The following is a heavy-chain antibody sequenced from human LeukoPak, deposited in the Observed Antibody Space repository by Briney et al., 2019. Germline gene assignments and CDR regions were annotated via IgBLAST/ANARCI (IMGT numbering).Heavy chain of an antibody. D-gene: IGHD6-13*01. V-gene: IGHV4-4*03. J-gene: IGHJ3*02. CDR3: ARDMGTYSSSWYFSLRSRAFDI. CDR2: IYHSGST. CDR1: GGSISSSNW. Sequence: PETLSLTCAVSGGSISSSNWWSWVRQPPGKGLEWIGEIYHSGSTNYNPSLKSRVTISVDKSKNQFSLKLSSVTAADTAVYYCARDMGTYSSSWYFSLRSRAFDIWGQGTMVTVSS.